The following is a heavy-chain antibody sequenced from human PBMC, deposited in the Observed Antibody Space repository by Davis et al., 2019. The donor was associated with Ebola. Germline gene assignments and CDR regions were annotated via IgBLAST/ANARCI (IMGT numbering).Heavy chain of an antibody. CDR2: ISSSGSTI. CDR1: GFTFSDYY. CDR3: AREQQQDYGDYGMYYYYYGMDV. V-gene: IGHV3-11*01. Sequence: GESLKISCAASGFTFSDYYMSWIRQAPGKGLEWVSYISSSGSTIYYADSVKGRFTISRDNAKNSLYLQMNSLRAEDTAVYYCAREQQQDYGDYGMYYYYYGMDVWGQGTTVTVSS. D-gene: IGHD4-17*01. J-gene: IGHJ6*02.